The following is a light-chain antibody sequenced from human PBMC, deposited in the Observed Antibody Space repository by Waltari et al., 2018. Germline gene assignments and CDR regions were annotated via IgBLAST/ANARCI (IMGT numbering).Light chain of an antibody. CDR2: RAS. CDR3: QQHGTLPAT. J-gene: IGKJ1*01. V-gene: IGKV3-20*01. CDR1: QTVGSSS. Sequence: EIVLTQSPGTASLSPGERVTLSCRASQTVGSSSLAWYQQKPGSAPRLVIDRASRRATGIPDRFSGSGSGTDFSLTISRLEPEDFAVYYCQQHGTLPATFGQGTKVEIK.